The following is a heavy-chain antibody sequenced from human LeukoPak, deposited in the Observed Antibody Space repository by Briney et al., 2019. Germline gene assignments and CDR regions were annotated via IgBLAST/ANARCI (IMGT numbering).Heavy chain of an antibody. Sequence: PSETLSLTCTVSGGSISSNTYYWGWIRQPPGKGLEWIGSVYYSGKTYYNSSLKSRVTISVDTSKNQFSLKLSSVTAADTAVYYCARTPWYNFDYWGQGTLATVSS. CDR3: ARTPWYNFDY. D-gene: IGHD6-13*01. V-gene: IGHV4-39*01. CDR1: GGSISSNTYY. CDR2: VYYSGKT. J-gene: IGHJ4*02.